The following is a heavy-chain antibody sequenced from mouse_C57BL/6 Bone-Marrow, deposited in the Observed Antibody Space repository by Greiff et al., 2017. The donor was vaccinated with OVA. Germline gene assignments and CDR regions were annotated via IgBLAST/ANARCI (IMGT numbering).Heavy chain of an antibody. CDR3: AGPEYYYGPAWFAY. CDR2: IYPRSGNT. CDR1: GYTFTSYG. D-gene: IGHD1-1*01. V-gene: IGHV1-81*01. J-gene: IGHJ3*01. Sequence: VQGVESGAELARPGASVKLSCKASGYTFTSYGISWVKQRTGQGLEWIGEIYPRSGNTYYNEKFKGKATLTADKSSSTAYMELRSLTSEDSAVYFCAGPEYYYGPAWFAYWGQGTLVTVSA.